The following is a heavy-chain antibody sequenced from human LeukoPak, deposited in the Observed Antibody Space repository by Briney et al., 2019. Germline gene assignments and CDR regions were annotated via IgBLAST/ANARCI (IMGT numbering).Heavy chain of an antibody. CDR2: IIPIFGTA. V-gene: IGHV1-69*05. D-gene: IGHD2-2*01. Sequence: ASMKVSWKASGGPFSSYAISWVRQAPGQGLEWMGGIIPIFGTANYAQKFQGRVTITTDESTSTAYMELSSLRSEDTAVYYCARDCSSTSCFDYWGQGTLVTVSS. CDR1: GGPFSSYA. J-gene: IGHJ4*02. CDR3: ARDCSSTSCFDY.